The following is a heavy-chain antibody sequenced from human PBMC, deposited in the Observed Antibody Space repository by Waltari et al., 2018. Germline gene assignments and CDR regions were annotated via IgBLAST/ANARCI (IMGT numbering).Heavy chain of an antibody. Sequence: QVQLQESGPGLVKPSETLSLTCAVSGYSISSGYYWGWIRQPPGKGLEWIGSIYHSGSTYYNPSLKSRVTISVDTSKNQFSLKLSSVTAADTAVYYCARCPIAVAGTFDYWGQGTLVTVSS. CDR2: IYHSGST. J-gene: IGHJ4*02. CDR1: GYSISSGYY. D-gene: IGHD6-19*01. CDR3: ARCPIAVAGTFDY. V-gene: IGHV4-38-2*01.